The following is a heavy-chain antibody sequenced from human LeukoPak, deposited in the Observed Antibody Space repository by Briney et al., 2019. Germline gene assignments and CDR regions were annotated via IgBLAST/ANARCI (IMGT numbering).Heavy chain of an antibody. V-gene: IGHV3-21*01. CDR1: GFTFSSYS. J-gene: IGHJ4*02. CDR2: ISSGIKYM. Sequence: GGSLRLSCAASGFTFSSYSMNWVRQAPGKGLEWVSSISSGIKYMYYADSVKGRFTISRDNAKNSLYLQMNSLRAEDTAVYYCVSSIAAAGSFDYWGQGTLVTVSS. D-gene: IGHD6-13*01. CDR3: VSSIAAAGSFDY.